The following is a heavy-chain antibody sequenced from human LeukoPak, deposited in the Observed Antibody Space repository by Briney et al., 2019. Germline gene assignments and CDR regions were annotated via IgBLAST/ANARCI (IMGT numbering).Heavy chain of an antibody. J-gene: IGHJ4*02. D-gene: IGHD1-26*01. CDR3: ARVGRIGGSYFHDY. CDR2: ISSSGSTI. Sequence: PGGSLRLSCAASGFTFSSYEMNWVRQAPGKGLEWVSYISSSGSTIYYADSVKGRFTISRDNAKNSLYLQMNSLRAEDTAVYYCARVGRIGGSYFHDYWGQGTLVTVSS. V-gene: IGHV3-48*03. CDR1: GFTFSSYE.